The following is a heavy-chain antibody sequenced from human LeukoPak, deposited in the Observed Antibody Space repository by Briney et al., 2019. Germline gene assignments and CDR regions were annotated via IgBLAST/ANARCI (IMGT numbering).Heavy chain of an antibody. J-gene: IGHJ4*02. CDR1: GFTFSDYY. CDR2: ISSSSYT. CDR3: ARVYAVYYYDSSGPDY. Sequence: PGGSLRLSCAASGFTFSDYYMSWIRQAPGKRLEWVSYISSSSYTNYADSVKGRFTISRDNAKNSLYLQMNSLRAEDTAVYYCARVYAVYYYDSSGPDYWGQGTLVTVSS. D-gene: IGHD3-22*01. V-gene: IGHV3-11*06.